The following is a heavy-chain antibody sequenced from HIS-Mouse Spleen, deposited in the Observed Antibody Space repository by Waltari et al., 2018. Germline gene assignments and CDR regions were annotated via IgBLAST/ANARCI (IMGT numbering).Heavy chain of an antibody. D-gene: IGHD6-13*01. Sequence: QLQLQESGPGLVKPSETLSLTCTVSGGSIRSRRSSWGWIRQPPGKGLEWIGSIYYSGSTYYNPSLKSRVTISVDTSKNQFSLKLSSVTAADTAVYYCAREIPYSSSWYDWYFDLWGRGTLVTVSS. CDR1: GGSIRSRRSS. J-gene: IGHJ2*01. V-gene: IGHV4-39*07. CDR3: AREIPYSSSWYDWYFDL. CDR2: IYYSGST.